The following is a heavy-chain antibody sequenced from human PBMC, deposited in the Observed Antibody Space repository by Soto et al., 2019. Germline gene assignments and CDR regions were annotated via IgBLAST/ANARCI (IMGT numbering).Heavy chain of an antibody. D-gene: IGHD5-12*01. CDR2: ISYDGSNK. J-gene: IGHJ2*01. Sequence: QVQLVESGGGVVQPGRSLRLSCAASGFTFSSYGMHWVRQAPGKGLEWVAVISYDGSNKYYADSVKGRFTISRDNSKNTLYLQMNSLRAEDTAVYYCAKDRGDGYTETGWYFDLWGRGTLVTVSS. CDR3: AKDRGDGYTETGWYFDL. V-gene: IGHV3-30*18. CDR1: GFTFSSYG.